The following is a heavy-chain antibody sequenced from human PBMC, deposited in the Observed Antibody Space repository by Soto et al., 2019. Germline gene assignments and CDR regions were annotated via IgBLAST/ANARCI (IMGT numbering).Heavy chain of an antibody. V-gene: IGHV1-24*01. D-gene: IGHD3-10*01. Sequence: ASVKVSCKVSGYTLTELSMHWVRQAPGKGLEWMGGFDPEDGETIYAQEFQGRVTMTEDTSTDTAYMELSSLRSEDTAVYYCATDTSTMVRGFFLDYPWGQGTLVTVSS. CDR3: ATDTSTMVRGFFLDYP. CDR1: GYTLTELS. J-gene: IGHJ5*02. CDR2: FDPEDGET.